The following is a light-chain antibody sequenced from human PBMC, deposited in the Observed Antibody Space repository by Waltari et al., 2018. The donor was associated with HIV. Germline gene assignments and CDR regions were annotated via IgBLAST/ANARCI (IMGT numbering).Light chain of an antibody. Sequence: AIRMTQSPSSFSASTGDRVTITCRANQDISSYLAWYQQKPGKVPKLLIYDASALQSGVPSRFSGSGSATDVTLTISSLQSEDFATYYCQQYYSYPLTFGGGTNVDIK. J-gene: IGKJ4*01. CDR1: QDISSY. V-gene: IGKV1-8*01. CDR2: DAS. CDR3: QQYYSYPLT.